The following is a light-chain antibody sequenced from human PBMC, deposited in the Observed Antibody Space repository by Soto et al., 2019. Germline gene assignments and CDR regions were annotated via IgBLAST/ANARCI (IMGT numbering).Light chain of an antibody. CDR2: DAS. V-gene: IGKV1-33*01. Sequence: DLQMTQSPSSLSASVGARVTITCQASQDISNYLNWYQQKPGKAPKLLIYDASNLETGVPSRFRGSVSGTDFTFTISSLQPEDIATYYCQQYDNPLTFGGGTKVEIK. CDR1: QDISNY. J-gene: IGKJ4*01. CDR3: QQYDNPLT.